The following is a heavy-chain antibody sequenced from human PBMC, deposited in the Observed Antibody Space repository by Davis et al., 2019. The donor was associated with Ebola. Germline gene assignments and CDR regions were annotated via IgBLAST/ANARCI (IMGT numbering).Heavy chain of an antibody. D-gene: IGHD6-19*01. Sequence: MPSETLSLTCAISGDSVSSNSAAWNWIRQSPSRGLEWLGRTYYRSKWYNDYAVSVKSRITINPDTSKNQFSLQLNSVTPEDTAVYYCARDSGSGWQRVLLYWGQGTLVTVSS. J-gene: IGHJ4*02. CDR1: GDSVSSNSAA. V-gene: IGHV6-1*01. CDR2: TYYRSKWYN. CDR3: ARDSGSGWQRVLLY.